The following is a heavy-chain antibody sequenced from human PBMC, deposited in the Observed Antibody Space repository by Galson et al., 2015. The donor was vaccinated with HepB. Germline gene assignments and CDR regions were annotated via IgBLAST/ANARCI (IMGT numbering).Heavy chain of an antibody. CDR3: ARVYHDYGDYVGEDWYFDL. J-gene: IGHJ2*01. V-gene: IGHV3-30*04. CDR1: GFTFSSYA. Sequence: SLRLSCAASGFTFSSYAMHWVRQAPGKGLGWVAVISYDGSNKYYADSVKGRFTISRDNSKNTLYLQMNSLRAEDTAVYYCARVYHDYGDYVGEDWYFDLWGRGTLVTVSS. CDR2: ISYDGSNK. D-gene: IGHD4-17*01.